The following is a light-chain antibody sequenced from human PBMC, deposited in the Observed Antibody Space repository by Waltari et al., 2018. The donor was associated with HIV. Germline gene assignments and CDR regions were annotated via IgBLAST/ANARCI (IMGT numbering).Light chain of an antibody. CDR1: SNDLGRYDL. CDR2: DFT. CDR3: CSYAGITTWV. V-gene: IGLV2-23*02. J-gene: IGLJ3*02. Sequence: QSALTQPASVSGSPGQSITISCTGTSNDLGRYDLVSWYQHQPGRAPKLIIYDFTKWPSGVSHRCSGSKSGATASLTISGLQAEDEADYYCCSYAGITTWVFGGGTKVTVL.